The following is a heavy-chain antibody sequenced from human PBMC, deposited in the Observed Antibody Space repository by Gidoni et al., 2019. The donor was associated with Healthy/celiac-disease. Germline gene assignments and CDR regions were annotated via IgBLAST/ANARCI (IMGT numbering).Heavy chain of an antibody. V-gene: IGHV2-5*01. J-gene: IGHJ2*01. D-gene: IGHD2-2*01. CDR3: AQIVVPAAIPSWYFDL. CDR2: IYWNDDK. CDR1: GFSPSPSGVG. Sequence: QITLKESGPTLVKPTQTLTLTCTFSGFSPSPSGVGVGWIRQPPGKALEWLALIYWNDDKRYSPSLKSRLTITKDTSKNQVVLTMTNMDPVDTATYYCAQIVVPAAIPSWYFDLWGRGTLVTVSS.